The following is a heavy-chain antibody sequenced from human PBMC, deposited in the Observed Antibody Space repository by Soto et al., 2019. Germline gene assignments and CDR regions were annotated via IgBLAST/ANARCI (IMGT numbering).Heavy chain of an antibody. Sequence: GGSLRLSCAASGFTFDDYAMHWVRQAPGKGLEWVSGISWNSGSIGYADSVKGRFTISRDNAKNSLYLQMNSLRAEDTALYYCAKGYNDYGDYWDAFDIWGQGTMVTVSS. CDR1: GFTFDDYA. CDR2: ISWNSGSI. CDR3: AKGYNDYGDYWDAFDI. J-gene: IGHJ3*02. D-gene: IGHD4-17*01. V-gene: IGHV3-9*01.